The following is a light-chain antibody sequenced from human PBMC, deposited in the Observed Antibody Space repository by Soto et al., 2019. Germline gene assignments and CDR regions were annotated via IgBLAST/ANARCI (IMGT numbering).Light chain of an antibody. Sequence: IQLTQSPSSLSASVGDRVTITCRAIQVSENSLVWHQQKPGKAPKLLIHGAFTLQGGVPARFSGSGTGIDFTLTILGLQPEDVGTYYCQQLKNYPLNFGGGTKVEIK. CDR1: QVSENS. J-gene: IGKJ4*01. CDR3: QQLKNYPLN. CDR2: GAF. V-gene: IGKV1-9*01.